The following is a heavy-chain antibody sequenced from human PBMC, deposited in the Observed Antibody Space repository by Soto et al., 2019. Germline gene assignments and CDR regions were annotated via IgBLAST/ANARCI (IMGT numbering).Heavy chain of an antibody. CDR2: ISWNSGSI. V-gene: IGHV3-9*01. CDR3: AKDKAGGLDY. J-gene: IGHJ4*02. Sequence: EVQLVESGGGLVQPGRSLRLSCAASGFTFDDYAMHWVRQAPGKGLEWVSGISWNSGSIGYADSVKGRFTISRDNAKNXLYLQMNSLRAEDTALYYCAKDKAGGLDYWGQGTLVTVSS. CDR1: GFTFDDYA.